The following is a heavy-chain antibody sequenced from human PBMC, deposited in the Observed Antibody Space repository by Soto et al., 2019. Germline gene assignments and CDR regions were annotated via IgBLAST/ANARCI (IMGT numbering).Heavy chain of an antibody. CDR1: GGSVSCYY. CDR2: INHSGST. J-gene: IGHJ4*02. V-gene: IGHV4-34*01. CDR3: SVPAGRGPLPFDY. D-gene: IGHD2-2*01. Sequence: SETLALSCAVYGGSVSCYYRSWIRQPPGKGLEWIGEINHSGSTNYNPSLKSRVTISVDTSRNQFSLKLSSVTAADTAVYYCSVPAGRGPLPFDYWGQGTLVTFSS.